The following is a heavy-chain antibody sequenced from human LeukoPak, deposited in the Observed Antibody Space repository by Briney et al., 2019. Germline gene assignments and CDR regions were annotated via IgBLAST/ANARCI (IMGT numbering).Heavy chain of an antibody. V-gene: IGHV4-39*01. CDR2: IYYSGST. J-gene: IGHJ4*02. D-gene: IGHD6-13*01. CDR3: ARKWREQQLVWGSYYFHY. Sequence: SETLSLTCSVSGDSFSSSSYYWGWIRQPPGNGLEWIGSIYYSGSTYYNPSLKSRVTISVDTSKNQFSLKLSSVTAADTAVYYCARKWREQQLVWGSYYFHYWGQGTLVTVSS. CDR1: GDSFSSSSYY.